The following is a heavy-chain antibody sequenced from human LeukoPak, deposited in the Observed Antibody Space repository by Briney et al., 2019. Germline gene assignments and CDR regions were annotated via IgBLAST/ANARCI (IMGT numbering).Heavy chain of an antibody. D-gene: IGHD6-19*01. V-gene: IGHV3-7*01. CDR3: ARAVSVAGDY. Sequence: GGSLRLSCAASGFTFSNYWMSWVRQAAGKGVEWVAHIKQDGSDIYYVDSVKGRFTISRDNAQNSLYLQMNTLRAEDTAVYYCARAVSVAGDYWGQGTLVTVSS. J-gene: IGHJ4*02. CDR2: IKQDGSDI. CDR1: GFTFSNYW.